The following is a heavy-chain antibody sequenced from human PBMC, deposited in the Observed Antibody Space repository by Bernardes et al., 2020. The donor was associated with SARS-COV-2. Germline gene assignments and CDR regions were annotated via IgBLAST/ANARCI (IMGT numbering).Heavy chain of an antibody. CDR2: FAPEDGAT. CDR1: GYTLTALS. CDR3: ATTGTPIRHAYYYYGMDV. Sequence: ASVKVSCKVSGYTLTALSMPWVRQAPGQGLEWMGGFAPEDGATIYAQKFQGRVTMTEDTSTDTAYMELSSLRSEDTAVYYCATTGTPIRHAYYYYGMDVWGQGTTVTVSS. J-gene: IGHJ6*02. V-gene: IGHV1-24*01. D-gene: IGHD1-1*01.